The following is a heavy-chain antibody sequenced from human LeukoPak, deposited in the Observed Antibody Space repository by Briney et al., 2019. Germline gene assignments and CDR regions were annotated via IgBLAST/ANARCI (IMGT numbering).Heavy chain of an antibody. D-gene: IGHD1-26*01. CDR2: ISGGGGST. CDR1: GFTFTSYS. Sequence: GSLRLSCAATGFTFTSYSMNWVRQAPGKGLEWVSTISGGGGSTYYADSVKGRFTISRDNSKNTLYLQVNSLRAEDTAVYYCAKGGKWDVTPFDYWGQGTLVTVSS. CDR3: AKGGKWDVTPFDY. J-gene: IGHJ4*02. V-gene: IGHV3-23*01.